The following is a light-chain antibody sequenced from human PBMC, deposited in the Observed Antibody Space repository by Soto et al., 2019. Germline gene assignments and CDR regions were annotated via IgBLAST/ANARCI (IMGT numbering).Light chain of an antibody. J-gene: IGKJ4*01. Sequence: DIVMTQSPDSLAVSPGERATFNCKSSQSLLFSTNNKNYLAWYQQKFGQPPKLLIYWASARDSGVPDRFSASGSETNFTLTISRLQAEDVAVYYCQQYFATPLTFGGGTRVEI. V-gene: IGKV4-1*01. CDR3: QQYFATPLT. CDR1: QSLLFSTNNKNY. CDR2: WAS.